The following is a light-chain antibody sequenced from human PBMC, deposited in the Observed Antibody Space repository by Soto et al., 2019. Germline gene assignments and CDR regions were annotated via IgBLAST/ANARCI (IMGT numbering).Light chain of an antibody. CDR1: QSVSSKY. J-gene: IGKJ3*01. CDR2: GTS. V-gene: IGKV3-20*01. Sequence: EIVLTQSPGTLSLSPGERATLSCRASQSVSSKYLAWYQQKPGQPPRVLIYGTSIRASGVPERFSGGGSGTYFTLTITRLEPEDFAVYYCQQYGSSLFTFGPGTKVDFK. CDR3: QQYGSSLFT.